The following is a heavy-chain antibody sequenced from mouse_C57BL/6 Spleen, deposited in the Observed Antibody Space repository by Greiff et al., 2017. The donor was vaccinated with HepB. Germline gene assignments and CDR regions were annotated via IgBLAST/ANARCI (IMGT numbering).Heavy chain of an antibody. CDR3: ARRSTTVGGRYCDV. V-gene: IGHV1-52*01. CDR1: GYTFTSYW. Sequence: QVQLQQPGAELVRPGSSVKLSCKASGYTFTSYWMHWVKQRPIQGLEWIGNIDPSDSETHYNQKFKDKATLTVDKSSSTAYMQLSSLTSEDSAVYYCARRSTTVGGRYCDVWGTGTTVTVSS. J-gene: IGHJ1*03. D-gene: IGHD1-1*01. CDR2: IDPSDSET.